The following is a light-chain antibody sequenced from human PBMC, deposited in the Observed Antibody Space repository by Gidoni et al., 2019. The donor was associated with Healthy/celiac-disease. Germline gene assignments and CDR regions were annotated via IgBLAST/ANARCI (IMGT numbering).Light chain of an antibody. J-gene: IGKJ1*01. CDR1: QSVSSN. V-gene: IGKV3-15*01. CDR3: QQYNNWPPWT. Sequence: EIVMTQSPATPSVSQGESATPSCRASQSVSSNLAWYQQKPGQAPRLLIYGASTRATGIPARFSGSWSGTEFPLTSSRLQSEDFAVYYCQQYNNWPPWTFGQGTKVEIK. CDR2: GAS.